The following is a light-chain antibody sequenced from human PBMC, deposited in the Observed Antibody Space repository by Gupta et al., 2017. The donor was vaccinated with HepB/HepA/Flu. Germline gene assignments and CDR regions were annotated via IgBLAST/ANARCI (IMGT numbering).Light chain of an antibody. Sequence: EIVMTQSPATLSVSPGERATLSCRASQSVSSNLAWYQQKPGQAPRLLIYGASTRATGIPARFSGSGSGTEFTLTISSLQSEDFAVYYCQQYNNCACNFGRGTKMEIK. J-gene: IGKJ4*01. CDR1: QSVSSN. CDR3: QQYNNCACN. CDR2: GAS. V-gene: IGKV3-15*01.